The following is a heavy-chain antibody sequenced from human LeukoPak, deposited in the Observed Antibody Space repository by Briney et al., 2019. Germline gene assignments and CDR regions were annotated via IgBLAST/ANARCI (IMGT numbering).Heavy chain of an antibody. J-gene: IGHJ4*02. CDR3: AKPPNPAEWLLFWDY. D-gene: IGHD3-3*01. CDR2: ISGSGGST. Sequence: PGGSLRLSCAASGFTFSSYAMSWVRQAPGKVLEGVSAISGSGGSTYYADSVKGRFTISRDNSKNTLYPQMNSLRAEDTAVYYCAKPPNPAEWLLFWDYWGQGTLVTVSS. V-gene: IGHV3-23*01. CDR1: GFTFSSYA.